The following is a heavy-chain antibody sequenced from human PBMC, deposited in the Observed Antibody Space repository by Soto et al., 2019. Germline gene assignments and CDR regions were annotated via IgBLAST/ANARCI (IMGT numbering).Heavy chain of an antibody. V-gene: IGHV3-7*05. CDR2: IKQDGSEQ. CDR3: AREAV. Sequence: EVQLVESGGGLVQPGGSLRLSCAASGFTFSGYWMSWVRQAPGKGLEWVANIKQDGSEQFYVDSVKGRFTISRDNAKNSLYLQMTSLRAEDKAVYYCAREAVWGQGTTVTVSS. J-gene: IGHJ6*02. CDR1: GFTFSGYW.